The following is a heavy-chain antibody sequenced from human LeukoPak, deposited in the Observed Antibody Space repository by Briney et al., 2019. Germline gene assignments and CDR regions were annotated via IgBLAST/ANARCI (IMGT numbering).Heavy chain of an antibody. CDR1: GGTFSSYA. J-gene: IGHJ4*02. Sequence: SVKVSCKASGGTFSSYAISWVRQAPGQGLEWMGGIIPIFGTTNYAQKFQGRVTITADESTSTAYMELSSLRSEDTAVYYCARGGDYYDSSGYSFDYWGQGTLVTVSS. CDR2: IIPIFGTT. V-gene: IGHV1-69*01. CDR3: ARGGDYYDSSGYSFDY. D-gene: IGHD3-22*01.